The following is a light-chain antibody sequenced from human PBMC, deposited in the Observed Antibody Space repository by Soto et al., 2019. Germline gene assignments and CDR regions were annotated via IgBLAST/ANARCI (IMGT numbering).Light chain of an antibody. CDR1: STDVDGYDY. CDR3: SSYTSSAPFYV. J-gene: IGLJ1*01. V-gene: IGLV2-14*03. Sequence: QSVLTQPASVSGSPGQSITISFTGASTDVDGYDYVSWYQQHPGQAPELIIFDVNNRPSGVSSRFSGSKSGDTASLTISGLQAEDDADYYCSSYTSSAPFYVFATGTKVTVL. CDR2: DVN.